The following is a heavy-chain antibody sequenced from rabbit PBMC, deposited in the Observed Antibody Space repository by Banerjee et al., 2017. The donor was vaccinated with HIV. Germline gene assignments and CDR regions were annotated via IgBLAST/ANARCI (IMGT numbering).Heavy chain of an antibody. D-gene: IGHD4-2*01. CDR1: GFSFSSNYY. CDR3: ARDLGGSIHL. CDR2: IFAGSSGNT. Sequence: QEQLVESGGGLVQPEGFLTLTCTASGFSFSSNYYMCWVRQAPGKGLELIACIFAGSSGNTYYANWAKGRFTISKTSSTTVTLQMTSLTAADTATYLCARDLGGSIHLWGPGTLVTVS. J-gene: IGHJ6*01. V-gene: IGHV1S45*01.